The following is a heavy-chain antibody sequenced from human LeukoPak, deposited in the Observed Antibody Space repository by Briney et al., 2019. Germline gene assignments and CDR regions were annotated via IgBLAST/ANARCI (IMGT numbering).Heavy chain of an antibody. CDR1: GYTFTGYY. CDR3: ARDLFIPAATKGFLDYYYGMDV. V-gene: IGHV1-2*02. J-gene: IGHJ6*02. CDR2: INPNSGGT. D-gene: IGHD3-16*01. Sequence: ASVNVSCKASGYTFTGYYMHWVRQAPGQGLEWMGWINPNSGGTNYAQKFQGRVTMTRDTSISTAYMELSRLRSDDTAVYYCARDLFIPAATKGFLDYYYGMDVCGQGTTVTVSS.